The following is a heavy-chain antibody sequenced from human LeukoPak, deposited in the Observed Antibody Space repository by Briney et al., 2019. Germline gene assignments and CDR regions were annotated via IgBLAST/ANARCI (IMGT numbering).Heavy chain of an antibody. CDR1: GFTFSSYA. CDR2: LSGGGGST. V-gene: IGHV3-23*01. D-gene: IGHD2-2*01. CDR3: AKAGYSSTWYYGMDV. J-gene: IGHJ6*02. Sequence: GGSLRLSCAASGFTFSSYAMSWVRQAPGKGLEWVSGLSGGGGSTDYADSVKGRFTISRDNSKNTLYLQMNSLRAEDTAVYHCAKAGYSSTWYYGMDVWGQGTTVTVSS.